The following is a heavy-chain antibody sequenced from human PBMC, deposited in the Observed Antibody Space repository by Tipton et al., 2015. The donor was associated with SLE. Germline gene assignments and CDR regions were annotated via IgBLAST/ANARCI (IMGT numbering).Heavy chain of an antibody. V-gene: IGHV4-4*07. J-gene: IGHJ6*02. CDR2: IYSSGRT. CDR1: GGAISTFY. CDR3: ARTNPLYSSSLTGLYGMDV. Sequence: TLSLTCTVSGGAISTFYWSWIRQSAGKGLEWIGRIYSSGRTNYNPSLKSRVTLSVDTSKNQFSLRLRSVTAADTAVYYCARTNPLYSSSLTGLYGMDVWGQGTTVTVSS. D-gene: IGHD6-13*01.